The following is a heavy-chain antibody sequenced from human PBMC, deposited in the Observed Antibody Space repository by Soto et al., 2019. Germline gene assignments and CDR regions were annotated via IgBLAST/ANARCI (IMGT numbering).Heavy chain of an antibody. Sequence: PSETLSLTCTVSGGSISSYYWSWIRQPPGKGLEWIGYIYYGGSTNYNPSLKSRVTISVDTSKNQFSLKLSSVTAADTAVYYCASEQKGYCISTSCYGNAFDIWGQGTMVTVSS. D-gene: IGHD2-2*01. CDR2: IYYGGST. J-gene: IGHJ3*02. CDR1: GGSISSYY. V-gene: IGHV4-59*01. CDR3: ASEQKGYCISTSCYGNAFDI.